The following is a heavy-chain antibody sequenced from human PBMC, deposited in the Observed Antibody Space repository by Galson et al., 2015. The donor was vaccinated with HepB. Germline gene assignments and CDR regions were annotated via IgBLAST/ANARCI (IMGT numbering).Heavy chain of an antibody. V-gene: IGHV3-21*04. CDR2: ISSSSSYI. J-gene: IGHJ6*02. Sequence: SLRLSCAASGFTFSSYSMNWVRQAPGKGLEWVSSISSSSSYIYYADSVKGRFTISRDNAKNSLYLQMNSLRAEDTAVYYCASECIVVVPAALRPHNYYYYGMDVWGQGTTVTVSS. CDR1: GFTFSSYS. CDR3: ASECIVVVPAALRPHNYYYYGMDV. D-gene: IGHD2-2*01.